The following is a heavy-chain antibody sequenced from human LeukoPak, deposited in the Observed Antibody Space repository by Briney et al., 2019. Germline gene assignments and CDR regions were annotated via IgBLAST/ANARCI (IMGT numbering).Heavy chain of an antibody. J-gene: IGHJ5*02. D-gene: IGHD1-1*01. V-gene: IGHV4-39*01. CDR3: ARHYMDLETVYGTERRTAVWFDP. CDR1: GGSISSSSYY. CDR2: IYYSGST. Sequence: PSETLSLTCTVSGGSISSSSYYWGWIRQPQGKGLEWLALIYYSGSTYYYPSLKSRVTISVDTSKNQFSLKVRSVTAADTAVYYCARHYMDLETVYGTERRTAVWFDPWGQGTLVTVSS.